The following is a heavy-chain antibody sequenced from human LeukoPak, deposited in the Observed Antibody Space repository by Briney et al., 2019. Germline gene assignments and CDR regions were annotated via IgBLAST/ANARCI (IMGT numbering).Heavy chain of an antibody. J-gene: IGHJ4*02. CDR3: ARHAEMATIRYFDY. V-gene: IGHV4-31*03. CDR1: GGSISSGGYY. CDR2: IYYSGST. Sequence: SETLSLTCTVSGGSISSGGYYWSWLRQHPGKGLEWIGYIYYSGSTYYNPSLESRVTISVDTSKNQFSLKLSSVTAADTAVYYCARHAEMATIRYFDYWGQGTLVTVSS. D-gene: IGHD5-24*01.